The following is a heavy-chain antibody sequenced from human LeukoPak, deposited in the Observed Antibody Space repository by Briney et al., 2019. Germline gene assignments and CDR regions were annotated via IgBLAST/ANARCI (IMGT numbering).Heavy chain of an antibody. Sequence: PGRSLRLSCAASGFTFTTYWMHWDRQSPGKGLVWISHINSDGSITSYADSVKGRFTISRDSAKNTLYLQMNSLRAEDTAVYYCARDAVDTANAVWGQGTTVTVSS. D-gene: IGHD5-18*01. CDR2: INSDGSIT. J-gene: IGHJ6*02. CDR3: ARDAVDTANAV. CDR1: GFTFTTYW. V-gene: IGHV3-74*01.